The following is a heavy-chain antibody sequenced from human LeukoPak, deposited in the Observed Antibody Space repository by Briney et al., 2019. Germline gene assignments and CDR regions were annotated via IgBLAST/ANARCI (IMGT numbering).Heavy chain of an antibody. D-gene: IGHD5-12*01. CDR2: ISSSSSTI. CDR1: GFTFSSYS. V-gene: IGHV3-48*04. J-gene: IGHJ4*02. CDR3: ARDQGSYTDYEVDY. Sequence: GGSLRLSCAASGFTFSSYSIDWVRQAPGKGLEWLSYISSSSSTIYYADSVKGRFTISRDNAKNSLFLQLNSLRAEDTGVYYCARDQGSYTDYEVDYWGQGTLVTVSS.